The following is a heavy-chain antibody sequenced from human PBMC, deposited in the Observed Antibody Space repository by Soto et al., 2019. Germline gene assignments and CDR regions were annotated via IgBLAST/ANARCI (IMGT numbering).Heavy chain of an antibody. J-gene: IGHJ6*02. CDR2: INHSGST. CDR1: GGSFSGYY. Sequence: SETLSLTCAVYGGSFSGYYWNWIRQPPGKGLEWIGEINHSGSTNYNPSLKSRVAISVDTSKTQFSLKLSSVTAADTAVYYCARSWYYGSGSYSGMDVWGQGTTVTVSS. CDR3: ARSWYYGSGSYSGMDV. V-gene: IGHV4-34*01. D-gene: IGHD3-10*01.